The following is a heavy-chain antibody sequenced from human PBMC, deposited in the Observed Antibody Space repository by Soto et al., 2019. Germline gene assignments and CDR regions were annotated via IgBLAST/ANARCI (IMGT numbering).Heavy chain of an antibody. CDR3: AREGVSSTWYYYYAMDV. CDR2: ISYSGST. Sequence: SETLSLTCTVSGGSISSFYWNWIRQPPGNGLEWIGYISYSGSTNYNPSLKSRVTISVDTSKKQFSLKLSSVTAADTAVYYCAREGVSSTWYYYYAMDVWGQGTTVTVSS. D-gene: IGHD6-13*01. V-gene: IGHV4-59*01. CDR1: GGSISSFY. J-gene: IGHJ6*02.